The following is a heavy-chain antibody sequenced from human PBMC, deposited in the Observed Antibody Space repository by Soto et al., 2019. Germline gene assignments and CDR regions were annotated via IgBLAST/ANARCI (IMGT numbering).Heavy chain of an antibody. CDR1: GGSISSYY. CDR2: IYDSGST. Sequence: SETLSLTCTVSGGSISSYYWSWIRQPPGKGLEWIGFIYDSGSTYYNPSLKSRVTISVDTSKNQFSLKLNSMTAADTAVYFCARSGYGDHFDYWGQGTLVTVSS. J-gene: IGHJ4*02. CDR3: ARSGYGDHFDY. V-gene: IGHV4-59*08. D-gene: IGHD4-17*01.